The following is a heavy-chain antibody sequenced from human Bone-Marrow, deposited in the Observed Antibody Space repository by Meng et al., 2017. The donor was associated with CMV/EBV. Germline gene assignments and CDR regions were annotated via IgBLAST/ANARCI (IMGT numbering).Heavy chain of an antibody. Sequence: LEKASETLSLSCTVSGVSISSYYWSWIRQPPGKGLEWIGYIYYSGSTNYNPSLKSRVTISVDTSKNQFSLKLSSVTAADTAVYYCARVRGVDWNYGYYYYYGMDVWGQGTTVTVSS. J-gene: IGHJ6*02. D-gene: IGHD1-7*01. CDR2: IYYSGST. CDR1: GVSISSYY. CDR3: ARVRGVDWNYGYYYYYGMDV. V-gene: IGHV4-59*01.